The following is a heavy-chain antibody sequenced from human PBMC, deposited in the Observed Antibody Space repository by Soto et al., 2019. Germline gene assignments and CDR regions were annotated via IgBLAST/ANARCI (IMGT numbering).Heavy chain of an antibody. D-gene: IGHD2-15*01. CDR2: INSDGSNT. V-gene: IGHV3-74*01. CDR3: VGYCQGC. J-gene: IGHJ4*02. CDR1: GFTFSSHW. Sequence: GGSLRLSCAASGFTFSSHWMHWVRQAPGKGLVWVSRINSDGSNTNYADSVKGRSTISRDNAKNTLYLQMNSLSAEDTAVYYCVGYCQGCWGQGTLVTDSS.